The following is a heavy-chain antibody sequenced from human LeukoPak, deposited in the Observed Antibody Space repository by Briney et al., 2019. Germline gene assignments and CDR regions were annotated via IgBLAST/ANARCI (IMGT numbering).Heavy chain of an antibody. D-gene: IGHD3-10*01. CDR1: GGSISSYY. CDR2: IYYSGST. V-gene: IGHV4-59*01. J-gene: IGHJ3*02. CDR3: ARVPSKDATDAFDI. Sequence: PSETLSLTGTVSGGSISSYYWSWIRQPPGKGLEWIGYIYYSGSTNYNPSLKSRVTISVDTSKNQFSLKLSSVTAADTAVYYCARVPSKDATDAFDIWGQGTMVTVSS.